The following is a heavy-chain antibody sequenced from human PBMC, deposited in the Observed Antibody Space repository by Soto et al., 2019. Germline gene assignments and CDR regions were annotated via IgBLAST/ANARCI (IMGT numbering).Heavy chain of an antibody. V-gene: IGHV3-30*03. CDR3: VSEWGYGHASVPYS. Sequence: QAHLVESGGGVVQPGRSLRLSCAASGFTFTSYGMHWVRQAPGTRLEWVAVISHDGGLQHYADSVKGRFTTSRDNSKNMVLVQMNSLRAEDTAVYYWVSEWGYGHASVPYSWGQGTLVSVSS. CDR2: ISHDGGLQ. J-gene: IGHJ4*02. CDR1: GFTFTSYG. D-gene: IGHD5-18*01.